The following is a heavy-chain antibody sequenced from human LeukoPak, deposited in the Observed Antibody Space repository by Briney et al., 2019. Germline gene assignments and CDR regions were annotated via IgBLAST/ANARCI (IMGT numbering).Heavy chain of an antibody. J-gene: IGHJ4*02. V-gene: IGHV1-2*02. CDR3: ARDVNYYDSSIDY. D-gene: IGHD3-22*01. Sequence: ASVKVSCKASGYTFTGYYMHWVRQAPGQGLEWMGWINPNSGGTNYAQKFQGSVTMTRDTSISTAYMELSRLRSDDTAVYYCARDVNYYDSSIDYWGQGTLVTVSS. CDR2: INPNSGGT. CDR1: GYTFTGYY.